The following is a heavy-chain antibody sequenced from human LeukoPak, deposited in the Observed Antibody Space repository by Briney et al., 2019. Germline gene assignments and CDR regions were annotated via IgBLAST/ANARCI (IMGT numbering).Heavy chain of an antibody. CDR3: VTSGGLPSNTLSV. CDR1: GYMFDVFY. CDR2: IDPNNGET. D-gene: IGHD2-15*01. Sequence: GASLKASCEGSGYMFDVFYMHWVRQGPRQGLEWMGWIDPNNGETVYAQEFQGRVTMTRDTSIATAYMELTSLTFDDSAVYYCVTSGGLPSNTLSVWGQGTKVTVSS. V-gene: IGHV1-2*02. J-gene: IGHJ3*01.